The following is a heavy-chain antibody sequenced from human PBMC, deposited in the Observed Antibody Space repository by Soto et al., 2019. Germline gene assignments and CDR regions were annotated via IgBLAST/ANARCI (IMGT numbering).Heavy chain of an antibody. CDR2: IYHSGST. D-gene: IGHD1-1*01. Sequence: QVQLQESGPGLVKPSGTLSLTCAVSGGSISSSNWWSWVRQPPGKGLEWIGEIYHSGSTNYNPSRKSRVTLSIDKSQHQYRLHLNSVTAADPAVYYCARYNTGSRPFDYWGQGTLVAVSS. V-gene: IGHV4-4*02. CDR3: ARYNTGSRPFDY. CDR1: GGSISSSNW. J-gene: IGHJ4*02.